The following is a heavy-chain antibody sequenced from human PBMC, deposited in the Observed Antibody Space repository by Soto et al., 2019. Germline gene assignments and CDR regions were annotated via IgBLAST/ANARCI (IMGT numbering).Heavy chain of an antibody. J-gene: IGHJ4*02. CDR2: ISGSGGST. CDR1: GFTFSSYA. Sequence: GGSRRLSCAASGFTFSSYAMSWVRQAPGKGLEWVSAISGSGGSTYYADSVKGRFTISRDNSKNTLYLQMNSLRAEDTAVYYCAKAPRGSYLNDYWGQGTLVTVSS. D-gene: IGHD1-26*01. CDR3: AKAPRGSYLNDY. V-gene: IGHV3-23*01.